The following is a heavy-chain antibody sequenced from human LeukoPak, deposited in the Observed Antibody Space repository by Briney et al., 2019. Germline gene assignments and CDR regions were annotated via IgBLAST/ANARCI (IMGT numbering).Heavy chain of an antibody. Sequence: SETLSLTCTVSGGSISSSSYYWGWIRQPPGKGLEWIGSIYYSGSTYYNPSLKSRVTISVDTSKNQFSLKLSSVTAADTAVYYCAGSGGSWFFQHWGQGTLVTVSS. CDR2: IYYSGST. V-gene: IGHV4-39*07. CDR3: AGSGGSWFFQH. D-gene: IGHD2-15*01. J-gene: IGHJ1*01. CDR1: GGSISSSSYY.